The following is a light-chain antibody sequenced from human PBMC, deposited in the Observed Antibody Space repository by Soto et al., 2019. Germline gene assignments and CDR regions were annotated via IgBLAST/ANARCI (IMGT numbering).Light chain of an antibody. V-gene: IGKV3-20*01. CDR1: QSVSNSF. J-gene: IGKJ1*01. Sequence: EIMLTQSPGTLSLSPGEIATLSCRASQSVSNSFLAWYQQKPGHAPRLLIYGASIRATGIPDRFSGSGSGTDFTLTISRLEPADFAVYCCHQYGSSPSTFGQGTRVEIK. CDR3: HQYGSSPST. CDR2: GAS.